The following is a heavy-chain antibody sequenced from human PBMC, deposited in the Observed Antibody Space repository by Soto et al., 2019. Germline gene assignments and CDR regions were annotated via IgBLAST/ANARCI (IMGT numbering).Heavy chain of an antibody. J-gene: IGHJ6*02. D-gene: IGHD3-9*01. CDR1: CCSISSSH. CDR3: ARTRYEILTGYSDYYYAMDV. Sequence: SETLFLTCTITCCSISSSHWSRIRQPQRKGLERIGYIYYNGSTNYNPSLKSRVTISVDTSKTQISLNLRSVTAADTAVYYCARTRYEILTGYSDYYYAMDVWGPGTTVTVSS. CDR2: IYYNGST. V-gene: IGHV4-59*08.